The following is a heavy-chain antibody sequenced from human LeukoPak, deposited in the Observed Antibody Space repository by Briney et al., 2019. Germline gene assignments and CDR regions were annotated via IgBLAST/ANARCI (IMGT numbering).Heavy chain of an antibody. J-gene: IGHJ3*02. CDR2: ISSSGSTI. CDR1: GFTFSSYE. Sequence: GGSLRLSCAASGFTFSSYEMNWVRQAPGKGLEWVSYISSSGSTIYYADSVKGRFTISRDNAKNSLYLQMNSLRAEDTAVYYCARDPNGYYDSSGYYPHDAFDIWGQGTMVTVSS. CDR3: ARDPNGYYDSSGYYPHDAFDI. V-gene: IGHV3-48*03. D-gene: IGHD3-22*01.